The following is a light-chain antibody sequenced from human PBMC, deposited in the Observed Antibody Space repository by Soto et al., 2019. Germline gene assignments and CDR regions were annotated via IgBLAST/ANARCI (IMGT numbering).Light chain of an antibody. J-gene: IGKJ1*01. V-gene: IGKV1-5*01. Sequence: DIQMTQSPSTLSASVGDRVTITCRASQSISSWLAWYQQKPRKAPKLLIYGASSLESGVPSRFSGSGSGTEFTLTISSLQPDDFATYYCQQYNSYSGTFGQGTKV. CDR2: GAS. CDR3: QQYNSYSGT. CDR1: QSISSW.